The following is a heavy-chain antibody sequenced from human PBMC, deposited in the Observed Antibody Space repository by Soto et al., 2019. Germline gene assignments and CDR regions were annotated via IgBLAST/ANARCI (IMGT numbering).Heavy chain of an antibody. J-gene: IGHJ6*02. V-gene: IGHV5-51*01. CDR2: IYPGDSDT. D-gene: IGHD5-18*01. CDR3: ARRFSTAMGYYYYGMDV. Sequence: WMGIIYPGDSDTRYNPSFQGQVTISADKSISTAYLQWSSLKASDTAMYYCARRFSTAMGYYYYGMDVWGQGTTVTVSS.